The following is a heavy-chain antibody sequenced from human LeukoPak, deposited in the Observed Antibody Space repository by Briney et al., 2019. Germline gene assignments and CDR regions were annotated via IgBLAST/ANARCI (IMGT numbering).Heavy chain of an antibody. J-gene: IGHJ6*03. Sequence: GGSLRLSCVASGFTFTGHSMHWVRQAPGKGLEWVAVVGVDERTIFYADSLKGRFTVSRDNSKNTLYLQMNSLRAEDTAVYYCARTSGHYYYYYMDVWGKGTTATVSS. CDR1: GFTFTGHS. V-gene: IGHV3-30*04. CDR3: ARTSGHYYYYYMDV. D-gene: IGHD3-10*01. CDR2: VGVDERTI.